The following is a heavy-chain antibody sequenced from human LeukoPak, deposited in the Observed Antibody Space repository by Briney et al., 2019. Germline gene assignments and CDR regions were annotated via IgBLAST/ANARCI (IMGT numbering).Heavy chain of an antibody. CDR3: ARDTPYGDHPFDL. J-gene: IGHJ2*01. CDR2: ISSGSTYK. Sequence: GGPLRLSCAASGFTFSSYGMNWVRQAPGKGLEWVSSISSGSTYKYYADSMKGRFTISRDNAKNSLYLQMNSLRAEDTAVYYCARDTPYGDHPFDLWGRGTLVTVSS. D-gene: IGHD4-17*01. CDR1: GFTFSSYG. V-gene: IGHV3-21*01.